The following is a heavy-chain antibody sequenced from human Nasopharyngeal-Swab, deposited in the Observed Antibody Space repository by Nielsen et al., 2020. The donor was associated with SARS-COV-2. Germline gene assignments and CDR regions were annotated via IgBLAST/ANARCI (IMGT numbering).Heavy chain of an antibody. CDR3: ARDRWQQLGYFDL. CDR1: GFTFSDYY. CDR2: IKQDGSEK. Sequence: GESLKISCAASGFTFSDYYMSWVRQAPGKGLEWVANIKQDGSEKYYVDSVKGRFTISRDNAKNSLYLQMNSLRAEDTAVYYCARDRWQQLGYFDLWGRGTLVTVSS. J-gene: IGHJ2*01. D-gene: IGHD6-13*01. V-gene: IGHV3-7*04.